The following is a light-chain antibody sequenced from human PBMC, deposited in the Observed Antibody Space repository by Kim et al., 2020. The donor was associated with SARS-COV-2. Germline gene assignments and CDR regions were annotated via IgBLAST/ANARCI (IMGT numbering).Light chain of an antibody. CDR3: GSWDNSLTVLV. Sequence: GQKVTISCSGSSSNIGPHFVSWYQQVPGTAPKLLIYENEQRPSGIPDRFSGSKSGTSATLGITGLQTGDEANYFCGSWDNSLTVLVFGGGTQLTVL. CDR1: SSNIGPHF. V-gene: IGLV1-51*01. CDR2: ENE. J-gene: IGLJ3*02.